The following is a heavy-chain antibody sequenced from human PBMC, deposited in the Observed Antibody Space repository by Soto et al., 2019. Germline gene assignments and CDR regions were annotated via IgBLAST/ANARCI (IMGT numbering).Heavy chain of an antibody. Sequence: EVHLSASGGGLIQPGGSLRLSCAASGFMFNTYSLSWVRQAPGRGPEWVSVISGSDGSTSYADSVKGRFTISRDNSRNTLYLQMNSMRPEDTAVYYCTRAHILCRGSYSTYDYCPLDVWGQGTTVTVSS. CDR1: GFMFNTYS. CDR2: ISGSDGST. D-gene: IGHD1-26*01. V-gene: IGHV3-23*01. J-gene: IGHJ6*02. CDR3: TRAHILCRGSYSTYDYCPLDV.